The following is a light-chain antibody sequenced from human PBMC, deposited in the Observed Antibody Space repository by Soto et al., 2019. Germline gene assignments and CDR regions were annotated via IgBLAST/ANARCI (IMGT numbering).Light chain of an antibody. J-gene: IGKJ1*01. V-gene: IGKV3-20*01. CDR3: QQYGSSPRT. CDR2: GAS. Sequence: EIVLTQSPGTLSLSPGERATLSFRASQSVSSSYLAWYQQKPGQAPRLLIYGASSRATGIPDRFSGSGSGTDFTLTISRLEPEDFAVYYCQQYGSSPRTFGQGTKVDI. CDR1: QSVSSSY.